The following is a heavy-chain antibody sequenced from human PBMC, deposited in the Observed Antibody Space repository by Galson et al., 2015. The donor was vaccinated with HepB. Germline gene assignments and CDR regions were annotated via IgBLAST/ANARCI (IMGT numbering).Heavy chain of an antibody. V-gene: IGHV1-3*01. D-gene: IGHD3-16*01. J-gene: IGHJ4*02. CDR2: INAGNGNT. Sequence: SVKVSCKASGYTFTSYAMHWVRQAPGQRLEWMGWINAGNGNTKYSQKFQGRVTITRDTSASTAYMELSSLRSEDTAVYYCARGHDLISFFDYWGQGTLVTVSS. CDR3: ARGHDLISFFDY. CDR1: GYTFTSYA.